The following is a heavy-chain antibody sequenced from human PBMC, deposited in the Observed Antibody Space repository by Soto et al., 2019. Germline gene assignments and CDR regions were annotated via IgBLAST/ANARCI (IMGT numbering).Heavy chain of an antibody. Sequence: EVDLVESGGGLVKPGGSLRLSCVASGFMVTKSTMNWVRQAPGKGLEWVSSITSASDYIFYADSVKGRFTISRDNANNSRYLQVKSLRTEDTALYFCARVGTGSSTPWDIRGQGTMVTVSS. CDR2: ITSASDYI. D-gene: IGHD3-9*01. CDR3: ARVGTGSSTPWDI. CDR1: GFMVTKST. V-gene: IGHV3-21*01. J-gene: IGHJ3*02.